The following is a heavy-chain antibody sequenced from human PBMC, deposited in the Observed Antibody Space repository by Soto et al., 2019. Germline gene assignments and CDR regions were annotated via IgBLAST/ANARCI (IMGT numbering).Heavy chain of an antibody. CDR1: GFTFSTYA. Sequence: EVQLLESGGGLVQPGGSLRLSCAASGFTFSTYAMTWVRQAPRKGLDWVSATSYDGATTYYAESVKGRFTMSRDNSKNTLYLQMNGLRADDTAVYFCARIATESHTDYWGQGALVTVSS. CDR3: ARIATESHTDY. J-gene: IGHJ4*02. V-gene: IGHV3-23*01. CDR2: TSYDGATT.